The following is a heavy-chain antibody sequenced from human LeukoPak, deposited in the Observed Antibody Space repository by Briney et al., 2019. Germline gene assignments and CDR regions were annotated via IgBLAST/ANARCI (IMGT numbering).Heavy chain of an antibody. CDR2: IYYSGST. J-gene: IGHJ6*03. CDR1: GGSISSSSYY. CDR3: ARGLIAAAAKYYYYYYMDV. D-gene: IGHD6-13*01. Sequence: PSETLSLTCTVSGGSISSSSYYWGWIRQPPGKGLEWIGSIYYSGSTYYNPSLKSRVTISVGTSKNQFSLKLSSVTAADTAVYYCARGLIAAAAKYYYYYYMDVWGKGTTVTVSS. V-gene: IGHV4-39*07.